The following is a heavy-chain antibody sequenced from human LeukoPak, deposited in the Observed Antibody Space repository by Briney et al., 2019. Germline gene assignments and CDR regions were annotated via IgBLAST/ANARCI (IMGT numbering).Heavy chain of an antibody. V-gene: IGHV4-39*01. CDR1: GDSISSTNFR. CDR3: ARHRQYSERDIDY. J-gene: IGHJ4*02. D-gene: IGHD1-26*01. Sequence: PSETLSLTCTVSGDSISSTNFRWGWVRQPPGKGLEWIGSFYYSRNTYYNPSLKSRVTISVDTSKNQFSLRLSSMTAADTAVYYCARHRQYSERDIDYWGLGALVTVSS. CDR2: FYYSRNT.